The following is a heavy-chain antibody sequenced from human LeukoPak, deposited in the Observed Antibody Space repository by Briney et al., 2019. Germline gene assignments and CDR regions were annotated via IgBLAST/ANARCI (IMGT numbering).Heavy chain of an antibody. Sequence: GGSLRLSCAASGFTFNSFAMSWVRQAPGKGLEWVSTISGSGEITYYTESVRGRFTISRDNSKKTVFLQMSSLRDEDTAVYYCARGRGSGSYSSSDYWGQGTLVTVSS. D-gene: IGHD3-10*01. CDR3: ARGRGSGSYSSSDY. V-gene: IGHV3-23*01. CDR1: GFTFNSFA. J-gene: IGHJ4*02. CDR2: ISGSGEIT.